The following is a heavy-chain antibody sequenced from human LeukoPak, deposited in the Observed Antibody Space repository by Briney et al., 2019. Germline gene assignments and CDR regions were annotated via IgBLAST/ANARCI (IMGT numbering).Heavy chain of an antibody. CDR2: IYYSGST. J-gene: IGHJ3*02. Sequence: SETLSLTCTVSGGSISSYYWSWIRQPPGKGLEWIGYIYYSGSTNYNPSLKSRVTISVDTSKNQFSLKLSSVTAADTAVYYCARRANQWLVPAAFDIWGQGTMVTVSS. V-gene: IGHV4-59*08. CDR3: ARRANQWLVPAAFDI. D-gene: IGHD6-19*01. CDR1: GGSISSYY.